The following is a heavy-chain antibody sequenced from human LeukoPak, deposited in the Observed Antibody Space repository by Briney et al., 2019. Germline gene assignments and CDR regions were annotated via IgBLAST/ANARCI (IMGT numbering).Heavy chain of an antibody. CDR3: ARHYLSAYQWYFDL. J-gene: IGHJ2*01. V-gene: IGHV1-18*01. D-gene: IGHD3-3*02. CDR2: ISAYNGNT. CDR1: GYTFTSYG. Sequence: ASVKVSCKASGYTFTSYGISWVRQAPGQGLEWMGWISAYNGNTNYAQKLQGRVTMTTDTSTSTAYMELRSLRSEDTAVYYCARHYLSAYQWYFDLWGRGTLVTVSS.